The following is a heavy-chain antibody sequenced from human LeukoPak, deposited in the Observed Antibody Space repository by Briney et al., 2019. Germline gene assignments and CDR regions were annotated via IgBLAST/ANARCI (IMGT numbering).Heavy chain of an antibody. J-gene: IGHJ4*02. V-gene: IGHV3-23*01. D-gene: IGHD6-19*01. CDR3: AKGIGGGYSSGSAFDY. Sequence: GGSLRLSCAASRFTIRSYAISWVRQAPEKVLEWVSTISGSGGSTYCADSVKGRFSISRDNSNNTLYLHMDSLRAEDTAIYYCAKGIGGGYSSGSAFDYWGQGTLVTVSS. CDR2: ISGSGGST. CDR1: RFTIRSYA.